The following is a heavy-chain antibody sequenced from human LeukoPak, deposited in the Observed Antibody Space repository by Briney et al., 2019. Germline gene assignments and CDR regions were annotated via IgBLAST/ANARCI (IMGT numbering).Heavy chain of an antibody. V-gene: IGHV3-30*02. CDR2: IRYDGSNK. Sequence: GGSLRLSCAASGFTFSSYGMHWVRQAPGKGLEWVAFIRYDGSNKYYADSVKGRFTISRGNSKNTLYLQMNSLRAEDTAVYYCARSQQLDHYYYYYMDVWGKGTTVTVSS. J-gene: IGHJ6*03. D-gene: IGHD6-13*01. CDR3: ARSQQLDHYYYYYMDV. CDR1: GFTFSSYG.